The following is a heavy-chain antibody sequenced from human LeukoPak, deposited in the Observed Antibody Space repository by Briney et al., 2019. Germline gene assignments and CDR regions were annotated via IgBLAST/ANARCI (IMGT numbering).Heavy chain of an antibody. V-gene: IGHV4-59*08. D-gene: IGHD3-22*01. CDR3: VRSAFYDSSRFDAFDI. CDR2: ISYTGST. CDR1: GGSMRSHY. J-gene: IGHJ3*02. Sequence: SETLSLTCTVSGGSMRSHYWNWIRQPPGTGLEWIGYISYTGSTNYNPSLMSRLTKSVDTSNHHFSVRLSSVTAADTAVYYCVRSAFYDSSRFDAFDIWGQGTPVTVSS.